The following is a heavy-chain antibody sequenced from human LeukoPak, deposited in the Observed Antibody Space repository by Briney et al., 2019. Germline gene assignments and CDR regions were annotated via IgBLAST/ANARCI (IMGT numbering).Heavy chain of an antibody. V-gene: IGHV3-21*01. CDR3: ASRPDSSSWYVDY. D-gene: IGHD6-13*01. CDR1: GFIFNNYA. CDR2: ISSSSSYI. Sequence: GGSLRLSCAASGFIFNNYAMNWVRQAPGKGLEWVSSISSSSSYIYYADSVKGRFTISRDNAKNSLYLQMNSLRAEDTAVYYCASRPDSSSWYVDYWGQGTLVTVSS. J-gene: IGHJ4*02.